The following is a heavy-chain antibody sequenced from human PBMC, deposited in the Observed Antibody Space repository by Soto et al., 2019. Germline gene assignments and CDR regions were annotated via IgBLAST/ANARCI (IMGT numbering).Heavy chain of an antibody. J-gene: IGHJ4*02. CDR1: GFTLSSYG. Sequence: AGGSLRLSCAASGFTLSSYGMHWVRQAPGKGLEWVARISYDGRNKYYADSVKGRFTISRDNAESSLYLQMNSLRDEDTAVYFCARDFGHGYYLDYWGRGTLVTVSS. CDR3: ARDFGHGYYLDY. CDR2: ISYDGRNK. V-gene: IGHV3-30*03. D-gene: IGHD3-3*01.